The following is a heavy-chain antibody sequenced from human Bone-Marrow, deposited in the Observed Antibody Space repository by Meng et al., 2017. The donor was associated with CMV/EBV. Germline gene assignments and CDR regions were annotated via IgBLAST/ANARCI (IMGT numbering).Heavy chain of an antibody. CDR3: ARAYCSSTSCYGPNWFDP. J-gene: IGHJ5*02. Sequence: SETLSLTCTVSGGSISSSNYYWSWIRQPPGKGLEWIGYIYYSGSTNYNPSLKSRVTISVDTSKNQFSLKLSSVTAADTAVYYCARAYCSSTSCYGPNWFDPWGQGTLVTVSS. CDR1: GGSISSSNYY. D-gene: IGHD2-2*01. CDR2: IYYSGST. V-gene: IGHV4-61*01.